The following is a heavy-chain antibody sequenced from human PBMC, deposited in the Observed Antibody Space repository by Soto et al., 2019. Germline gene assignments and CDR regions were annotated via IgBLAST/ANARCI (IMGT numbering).Heavy chain of an antibody. D-gene: IGHD6-25*01. CDR2: IYHDGSNK. Sequence: PGGSLRLSCAGSGFTFSNFEMHWVRQAPGKGLEWVAVIYHDGSNKYYADSVKGRFTISRDSSKNTLYLQMDSLKTEDTAVYYCINERSGAFDIWGQGTMVTVSS. J-gene: IGHJ3*02. CDR1: GFTFSNFE. CDR3: INERSGAFDI. V-gene: IGHV3-30*04.